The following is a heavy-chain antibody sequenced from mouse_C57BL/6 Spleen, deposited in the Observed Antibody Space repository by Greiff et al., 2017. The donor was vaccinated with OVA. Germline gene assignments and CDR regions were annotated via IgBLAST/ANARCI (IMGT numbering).Heavy chain of an antibody. J-gene: IGHJ1*03. D-gene: IGHD1-1*01. CDR3: ARVYYYGSSPSWYFDV. V-gene: IGHV5-4*01. CDR2: ISDGGSYT. CDR1: GFTFSSYA. Sequence: VQGVESGGGLVKPGGSLKLSCAASGFTFSSYAMSWVRQTPEKRLEWVATISDGGSYTYYPDNVKGRFTISRDNAKNNLYLQMSHLKSEDTSMYYCARVYYYGSSPSWYFDVWGTGTTVTVSS.